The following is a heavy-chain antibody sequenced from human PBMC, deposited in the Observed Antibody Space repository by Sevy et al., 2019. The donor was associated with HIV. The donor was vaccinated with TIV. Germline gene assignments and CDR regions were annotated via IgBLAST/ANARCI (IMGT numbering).Heavy chain of an antibody. CDR1: GYSISSGYY. CDR3: ARVYYYGSGSPNYYFDY. CDR2: IYHSGST. V-gene: IGHV4-38-2*01. D-gene: IGHD3-10*01. J-gene: IGHJ4*02. Sequence: SETLSLTCAVSGYSISSGYYWGWIRQPPGKGLEWIGSIYHSGSTYYNPSLKSRVTISVDTSKNQSSLKLSSVTAADTAVYYCARVYYYGSGSPNYYFDYWGQGTLVTVSS.